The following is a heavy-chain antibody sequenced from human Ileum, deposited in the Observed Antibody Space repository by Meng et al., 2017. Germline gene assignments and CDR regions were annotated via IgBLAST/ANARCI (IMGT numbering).Heavy chain of an antibody. J-gene: IGHJ6*02. V-gene: IGHV3-48*03. CDR3: TREKYGSTTTCQQYRVLYGMDG. D-gene: IGHD2-2*01. Sequence: GESLKISCAASGFSFSGYEMNWVRQAPGRGLEWIAYISASASTMYYADSVKGRFTISRDDAKNTLYLQMSSLRAEDTAIYYCTREKYGSTTTCQQYRVLYGMDGWGQGTMVTVSS. CDR1: GFSFSGYE. CDR2: ISASASTM.